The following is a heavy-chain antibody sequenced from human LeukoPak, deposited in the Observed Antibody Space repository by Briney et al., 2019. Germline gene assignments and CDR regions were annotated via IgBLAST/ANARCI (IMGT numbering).Heavy chain of an antibody. Sequence: SETLSLTCAVYGGSFSGYYWSWIRQPAGKGLEWIGRIYTSGTTTYNPSLKSRVTMSVDTSRNQFSLRLSSVTAADTAVYFCTRDTGTTGEVKFDPWGQGTLVTVSS. V-gene: IGHV4-4*07. D-gene: IGHD4-17*01. CDR3: TRDTGTTGEVKFDP. J-gene: IGHJ5*02. CDR2: IYTSGTT. CDR1: GGSFSGYY.